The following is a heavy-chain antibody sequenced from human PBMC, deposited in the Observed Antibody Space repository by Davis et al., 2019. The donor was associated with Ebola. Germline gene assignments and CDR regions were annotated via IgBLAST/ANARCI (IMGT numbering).Heavy chain of an antibody. J-gene: IGHJ3*02. CDR2: ISGSGGST. CDR1: GFTFSSYA. CDR3: AKGPSLYDFWSGYPLSDI. D-gene: IGHD3-3*01. Sequence: GESLKTSCAASGFTFSSYAMSWVRQAPGKGLEWVSAISGSGGSTYYADSVKGRFTISRDNSKNTLYLQMNSLRAEDTAVYYCAKGPSLYDFWSGYPLSDIWGQGTMVTVSS. V-gene: IGHV3-23*01.